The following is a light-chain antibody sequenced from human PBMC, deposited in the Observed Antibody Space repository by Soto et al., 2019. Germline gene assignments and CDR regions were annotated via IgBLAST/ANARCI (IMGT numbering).Light chain of an antibody. CDR3: QQYGSTPLT. CDR2: GAS. Sequence: EIVLTQSPGTVSLSPGGRATLSCRASQSVSRNYVAWYQQKPGQSPRLLIYGASNRASGIPDRFSGSASGADFTLSIARLEPEDFAMYYCQQYGSTPLTFGGGTTGDIK. V-gene: IGKV3-20*01. CDR1: QSVSRNY. J-gene: IGKJ4*01.